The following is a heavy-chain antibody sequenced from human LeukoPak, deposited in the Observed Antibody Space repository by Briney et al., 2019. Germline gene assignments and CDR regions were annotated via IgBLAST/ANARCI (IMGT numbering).Heavy chain of an antibody. V-gene: IGHV1-18*01. Sequence: ASVKVSCKASGYTFTYYGINWVRQAPGQGLEWMGWISAYNGNTKYAQKLQGRVTMTTDTSTSTAYMEVRNLTSDDTAVYYCARYYDSSAYYEDYWGQGTLVTVSS. D-gene: IGHD3-22*01. CDR2: ISAYNGNT. CDR1: GYTFTYYG. J-gene: IGHJ4*02. CDR3: ARYYDSSAYYEDY.